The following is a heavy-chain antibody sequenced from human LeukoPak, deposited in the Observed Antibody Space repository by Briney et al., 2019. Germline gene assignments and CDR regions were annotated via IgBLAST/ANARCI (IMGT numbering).Heavy chain of an antibody. CDR1: GFTVSSNY. V-gene: IGHV3-53*01. D-gene: IGHD2-2*02. J-gene: IGHJ4*02. Sequence: GGSLRLSCAASGFTVSSNYMSWVRQAPGKGLEWVSVIYSGGSTYYADSVKGRFTISRDNSKNTLYLQMNSLRAEATAVYYCARVFVVVPAAINYFDYRGQGTLVTVSS. CDR2: IYSGGST. CDR3: ARVFVVVPAAINYFDY.